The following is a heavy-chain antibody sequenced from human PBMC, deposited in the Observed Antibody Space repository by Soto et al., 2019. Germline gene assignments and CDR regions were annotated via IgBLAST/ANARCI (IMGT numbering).Heavy chain of an antibody. V-gene: IGHV4-59*12. CDR2: IHYSGDT. J-gene: IGHJ4*02. CDR3: ARGGGYDSFDF. D-gene: IGHD2-15*01. CDR1: GGSISAYY. Sequence: SETLSLTCTVSGGSISAYYWNWIRQPPGKGLEWIGYIHYSGDTYYNPSLKSRVIISLDTSKNQFSLSLSSMTAADKAVYYCARGGGYDSFDFWGQGIQVTVSS.